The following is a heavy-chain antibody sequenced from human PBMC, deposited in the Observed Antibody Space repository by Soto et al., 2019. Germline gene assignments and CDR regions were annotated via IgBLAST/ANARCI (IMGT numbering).Heavy chain of an antibody. D-gene: IGHD6-6*01. CDR3: EREGDSSSNWFDP. Sequence: QVQLVQSGAEVKKPGASVKVSCKASGYTFTGYYMHWVRQAHGQGLEWMVWINPNSGGTNYAQKFQGRVTMTRDTSISTAYMELSMRRADDTAVYYCEREGDSSSNWFDPWGQGTLVTVSS. CDR1: GYTFTGYY. CDR2: INPNSGGT. V-gene: IGHV1-2*02. J-gene: IGHJ5*02.